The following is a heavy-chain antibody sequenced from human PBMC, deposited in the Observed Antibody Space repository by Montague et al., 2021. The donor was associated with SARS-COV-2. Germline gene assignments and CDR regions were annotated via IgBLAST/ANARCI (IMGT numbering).Heavy chain of an antibody. Sequence: TRSLTCSVSGDSLSTDFYYWTWVRQSPGKGLEWIGYVYKSGSTHYSPSLRSRVTMSVDTSKNQFSLKLRSVTAADTAIYYCARQQVTHSLDYWGQGILVTVSS. J-gene: IGHJ4*02. V-gene: IGHV4-31*03. CDR3: ARQQVTHSLDY. CDR1: GDSLSTDFYY. D-gene: IGHD2-21*02. CDR2: VYKSGST.